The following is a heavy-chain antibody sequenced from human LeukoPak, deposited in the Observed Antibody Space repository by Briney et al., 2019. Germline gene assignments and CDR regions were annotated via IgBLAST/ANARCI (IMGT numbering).Heavy chain of an antibody. Sequence: SETLSLTCAVYGGSFSGYYWSWIRQPPGKGLEWIGEINHSGSTNYNPSLKSRVTISVDTSKNQFSLKLSSVTAADTAVYYCARLPRRWLQLFDYWGQGTLVTVSS. D-gene: IGHD5-24*01. V-gene: IGHV4-34*01. CDR2: INHSGST. CDR1: GGSFSGYY. CDR3: ARLPRRWLQLFDY. J-gene: IGHJ4*02.